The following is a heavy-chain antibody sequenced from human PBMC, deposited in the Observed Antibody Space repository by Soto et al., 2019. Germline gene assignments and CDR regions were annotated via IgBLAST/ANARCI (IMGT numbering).Heavy chain of an antibody. D-gene: IGHD3-16*02. CDR3: ARDRYDYVWGSYRPGFDY. J-gene: IGHJ4*02. Sequence: GASVKVSCKASGGTFSSYAISWVRQAPGQGLEWKRGIIPIFGTANYAQKFQGRVTITADESTSTAYMELSSLRSEDTAVYYCARDRYDYVWGSYRPGFDYWGQGTLVTVSS. CDR1: GGTFSSYA. CDR2: IIPIFGTA. V-gene: IGHV1-69*13.